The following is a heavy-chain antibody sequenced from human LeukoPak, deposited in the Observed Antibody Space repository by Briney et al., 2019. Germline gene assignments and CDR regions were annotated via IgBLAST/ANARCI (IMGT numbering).Heavy chain of an antibody. CDR1: GGTFSSYA. CDR2: IIPIFGTA. V-gene: IGHV1-69*13. D-gene: IGHD5-18*01. Sequence: SVKVSCKASGGTFSSYAISWVRQAPGQGLEWMGGIIPIFGTANYAQKFQGRVTITADESTSTAYMELSSLRSEDTAVYYCARDPCGYSYGDGSSEYNWFDPWGQGTLVTVSS. J-gene: IGHJ5*02. CDR3: ARDPCGYSYGDGSSEYNWFDP.